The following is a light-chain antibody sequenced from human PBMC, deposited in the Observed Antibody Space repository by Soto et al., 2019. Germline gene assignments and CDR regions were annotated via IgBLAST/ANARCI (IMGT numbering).Light chain of an antibody. Sequence: VLTQSPDSLAVSLGERATVNCKSSQTVLDSSTNKSYVAWYQKKPGHPPKLLVHWASTRESGVPDRFSGGGSGTDFTLTIASLQAEDVAVYYCHQYYTTPQTFGQGTKVDLK. CDR3: HQYYTTPQT. J-gene: IGKJ2*01. V-gene: IGKV4-1*01. CDR2: WAS. CDR1: QTVLDSSTNKSY.